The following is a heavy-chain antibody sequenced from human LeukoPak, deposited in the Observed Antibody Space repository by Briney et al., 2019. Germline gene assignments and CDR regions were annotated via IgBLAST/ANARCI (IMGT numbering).Heavy chain of an antibody. CDR2: ISGSGGST. J-gene: IGHJ5*02. CDR1: GFTFSSYA. V-gene: IGHV3-23*01. Sequence: GGSLRLSCAASGFTFSSYAMSWVRHAPGKGLEWVSAISGSGGSTYYADSVKGRFTISRDNSKNTLYLQMNSLRAEDTAVYYCAKGLEQQLVLGWFDPWGQGTLVTVSS. D-gene: IGHD6-13*01. CDR3: AKGLEQQLVLGWFDP.